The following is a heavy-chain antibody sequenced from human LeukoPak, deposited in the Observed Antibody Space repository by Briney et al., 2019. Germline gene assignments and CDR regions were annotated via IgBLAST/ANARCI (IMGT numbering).Heavy chain of an antibody. Sequence: ASVKVSCKASGYTFTSYGISWVRQAPGQGLEWMGRISAYNGNTNYAQKLQGRVTMTTDTSTSTAYMELRSLRSDDTAVYYCARDPRTLTPQYFDYWGQGTLVTVSS. CDR3: ARDPRTLTPQYFDY. D-gene: IGHD1-14*01. J-gene: IGHJ4*02. CDR2: ISAYNGNT. V-gene: IGHV1-18*01. CDR1: GYTFTSYG.